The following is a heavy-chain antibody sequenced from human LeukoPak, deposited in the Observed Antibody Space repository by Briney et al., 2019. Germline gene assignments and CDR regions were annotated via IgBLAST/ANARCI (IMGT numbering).Heavy chain of an antibody. V-gene: IGHV3-74*01. CDR1: GFTFIAYG. J-gene: IGHJ4*02. CDR3: ARVTSPYYFDS. Sequence: GGSLRLSCAASGFTFIAYGMQWVRQAPGKGLVWVSRINPDGTSTSYADSVKGRFTVSRDNAKNTLYLQVNSLRAEGTAVYYCARVTSPYYFDSWGQGTLVTVSS. CDR2: INPDGTST. D-gene: IGHD2-2*01.